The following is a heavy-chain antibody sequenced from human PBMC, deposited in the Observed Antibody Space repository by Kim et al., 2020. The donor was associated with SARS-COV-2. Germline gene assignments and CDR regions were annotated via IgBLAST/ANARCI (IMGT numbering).Heavy chain of an antibody. CDR3: AKDRSGVTTVTTFDY. D-gene: IGHD4-17*01. J-gene: IGHJ4*02. V-gene: IGHV3-23*01. Sequence: DYAKGQFNISRDNSKNTMYLQMNSRRAEDTAVYYCAKDRSGVTTVTTFDYWGQGTLVTVSS.